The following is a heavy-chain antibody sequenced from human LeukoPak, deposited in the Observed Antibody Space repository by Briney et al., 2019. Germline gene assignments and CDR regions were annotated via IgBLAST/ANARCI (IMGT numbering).Heavy chain of an antibody. CDR1: GFTFSNYA. V-gene: IGHV3-23*01. Sequence: GGSLRLSCAASGFTFSNYAMSWVRQAPGKGLEWVSAISGSGDNTYYADSVKGRFTVSRDNAKNSLYLQMNSLRAEDTALYYCARDRWSGSYYEEYYFDYWGQGTLVTVSS. J-gene: IGHJ4*02. CDR3: ARDRWSGSYYEEYYFDY. D-gene: IGHD1-26*01. CDR2: ISGSGDNT.